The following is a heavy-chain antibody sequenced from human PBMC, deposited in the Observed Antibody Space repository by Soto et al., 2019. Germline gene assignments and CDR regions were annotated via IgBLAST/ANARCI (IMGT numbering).Heavy chain of an antibody. CDR3: VRDPGGNSDYERFDY. CDR1: GYSLTTYG. Sequence: QVQLVQSGAEVKKAGASVKVSCKTSGYSLTTYGFSWVRQAPGQGLEWMGGIRAYNGKTDYAQKFRGRLTLTIDTSTDTTYMDLRSLRSDDTAMYYCVRDPGGNSDYERFDYWGQGTLVTVSS. CDR2: IRAYNGKT. J-gene: IGHJ4*02. D-gene: IGHD4-4*01. V-gene: IGHV1-18*01.